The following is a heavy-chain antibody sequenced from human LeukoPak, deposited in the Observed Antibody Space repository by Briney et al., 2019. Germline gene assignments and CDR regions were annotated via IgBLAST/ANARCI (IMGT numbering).Heavy chain of an antibody. D-gene: IGHD6-13*01. CDR2: IYHSGST. CDR3: ARVTIAAAGLDY. Sequence: SETLSLTCTVSGDSISTYYWSWVRQPPGKGLEWIGEIYHSGSTNYNPSLKSRVTISVDKSKNQFSLKLSSVTAADTAVYYCARVTIAAAGLDYWGQGTLVTVSS. V-gene: IGHV4-4*02. CDR1: GDSISTYY. J-gene: IGHJ4*02.